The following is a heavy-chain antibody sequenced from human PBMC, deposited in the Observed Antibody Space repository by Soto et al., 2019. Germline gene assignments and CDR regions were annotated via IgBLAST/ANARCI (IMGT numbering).Heavy chain of an antibody. CDR1: GGSIITSTYY. J-gene: IGHJ4*02. CDR3: ARGIDYYGSGSYYSRQHFDY. V-gene: IGHV4-39*01. D-gene: IGHD3-10*01. CDR2: IYYSGST. Sequence: LSLTCTVSGGSIITSTYYWGWIRQAPGKGLEWIGSIYYSGSTYYTPSLKSRATISVDTSKNQFSLNLRSVTAADTAVYYCARGIDYYGSGSYYSRQHFDYWGQGALVTVSS.